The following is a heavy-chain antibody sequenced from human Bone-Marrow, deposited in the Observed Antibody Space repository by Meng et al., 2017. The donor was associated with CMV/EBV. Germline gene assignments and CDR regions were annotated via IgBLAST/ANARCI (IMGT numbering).Heavy chain of an antibody. CDR2: INPNSGNT. D-gene: IGHD5-24*01. CDR1: GYTFTGYY. CDR3: ARDKGYRHGYNYVLPDY. Sequence: ASVKVSCKASGYTFTGYYMHWVRQAPGQGLEWMGWINPNSGNTGYAQKFQGRVTMTRDTSISTAYMELSRLRSDDTAVYYCARDKGYRHGYNYVLPDYWGQGTLVTGSS. V-gene: IGHV1-2*02. J-gene: IGHJ4*02.